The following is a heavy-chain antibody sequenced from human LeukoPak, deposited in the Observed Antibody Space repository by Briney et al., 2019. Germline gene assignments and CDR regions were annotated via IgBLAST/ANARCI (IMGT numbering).Heavy chain of an antibody. Sequence: EASVKVSCKASGYTFTSYGISWVRQAPGQGLEWMGWISAYNGNTNYTQKLQGRVTMTTDTSTSTAYMEMRSLRSDDTAVYYCARVETVRGVILSPDHWGQGTLVTVSS. CDR1: GYTFTSYG. CDR3: ARVETVRGVILSPDH. V-gene: IGHV1-18*01. D-gene: IGHD3-10*02. J-gene: IGHJ4*02. CDR2: ISAYNGNT.